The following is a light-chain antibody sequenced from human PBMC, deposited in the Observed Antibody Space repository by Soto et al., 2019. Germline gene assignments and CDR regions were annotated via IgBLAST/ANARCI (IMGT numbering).Light chain of an antibody. CDR2: LNSDGSH. V-gene: IGLV4-69*01. Sequence: QPVLTQSPSASASLGASVNLTCTLSSGHSNYAIEWHQQQPQKGPRYLMKLNSDGSHSKGGGIPDRFSGSSSGAERYLTIFSLQSEDEADYYCQTWGTGIQVFGGGTKLTVL. J-gene: IGLJ2*01. CDR3: QTWGTGIQV. CDR1: SGHSNYA.